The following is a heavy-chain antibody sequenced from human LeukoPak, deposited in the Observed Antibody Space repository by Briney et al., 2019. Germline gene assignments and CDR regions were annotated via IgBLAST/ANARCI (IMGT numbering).Heavy chain of an antibody. V-gene: IGHV5-51*01. D-gene: IGHD5-12*01. Sequence: GEALKISCKGSGYSFTSYWIGWVRQMPGKGLGGMGIIYPGDSDTRYSPSFQGQVTISADKSISTAYLQWSSLKASDTAMYYCARPLVATNAFDIWGQGTMVTVSS. J-gene: IGHJ3*02. CDR3: ARPLVATNAFDI. CDR2: IYPGDSDT. CDR1: GYSFTSYW.